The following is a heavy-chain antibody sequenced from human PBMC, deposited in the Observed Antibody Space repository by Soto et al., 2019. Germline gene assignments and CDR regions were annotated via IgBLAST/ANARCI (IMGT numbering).Heavy chain of an antibody. CDR3: VRGRRGRYFDWLLAFDY. CDR1: GYTFTGYY. CDR2: INPNSGGT. V-gene: IGHV1-2*04. J-gene: IGHJ4*02. D-gene: IGHD3-9*01. Sequence: QVQLVQSGAEVKKPGASVKVSCKASGYTFTGYYMHWVRQAPGQGLEWMGWINPNSGGTNYAQKFQGWVTMTRDTSISTAYMELSRLRSDDTAVYYCVRGRRGRYFDWLLAFDYWGQGTLVTVSS.